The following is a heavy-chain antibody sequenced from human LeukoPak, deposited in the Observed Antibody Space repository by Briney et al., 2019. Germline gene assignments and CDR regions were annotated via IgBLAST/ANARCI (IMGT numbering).Heavy chain of an antibody. CDR3: TRVGYIDEGIDY. CDR1: GFPFSSYW. CDR2: IKQDGSKK. V-gene: IGHV3-7*04. J-gene: IGHJ4*02. Sequence: GGSLRLSCLASGFPFSSYWMTWVRQAPGKGLEWVANIKQDGSKKSYVDSVKGRFTISRDNAKNSLYLQMNSLRAEDTAIYYCTRVGYIDEGIDYWGQGTLVTVSS. D-gene: IGHD5-24*01.